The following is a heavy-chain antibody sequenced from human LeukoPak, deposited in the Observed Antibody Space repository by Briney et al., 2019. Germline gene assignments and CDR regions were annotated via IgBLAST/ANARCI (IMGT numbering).Heavy chain of an antibody. D-gene: IGHD2-2*01. CDR2: ISAYNGNT. CDR1: GYTFTSYG. CDR3: ARVPCITTSCSPINWFDP. Sequence: ASVKVSCKASGYTFTSYGISWVRQAPGQRLEWMGWISAYNGNTNYAQKLQGRVTMTTDTSTSTAYMELRSLRSDDTAVYYCARVPCITTSCSPINWFDPWGQGTLVTVSS. V-gene: IGHV1-18*01. J-gene: IGHJ5*02.